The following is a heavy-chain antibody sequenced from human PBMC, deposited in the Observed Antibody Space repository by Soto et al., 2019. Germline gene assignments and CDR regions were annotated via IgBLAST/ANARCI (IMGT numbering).Heavy chain of an antibody. CDR1: GFTFSSYA. D-gene: IGHD6-6*01. CDR2: ISYDGSNK. V-gene: IGHV3-30-3*01. J-gene: IGHJ4*02. Sequence: GGSLRLSCAASGFTFSSYAMHWVRQAPGKGLEWVAVISYDGSNKYYADSVKGRFTISRDNSKNTLYLQMNSLRAEDTAVYYCARDGYSSSSIFDYWGQGTLVTVSS. CDR3: ARDGYSSSSIFDY.